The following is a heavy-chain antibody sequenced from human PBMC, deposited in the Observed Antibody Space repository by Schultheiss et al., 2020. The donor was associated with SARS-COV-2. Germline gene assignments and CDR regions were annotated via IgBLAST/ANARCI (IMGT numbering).Heavy chain of an antibody. CDR1: GFTFSDDY. CDR2: ITCSDGST. Sequence: GESLKISCAASGFTFSDDYINWVRQAPRKGLEWVSTITCSDGSTYYADSVKGRFTICRDNSKNTLYLQMNSLRAEDTAVYYCARGPNYYDSSGNYWYFDLWGRGTLVTVSS. V-gene: IGHV3-23*01. D-gene: IGHD3-22*01. CDR3: ARGPNYYDSSGNYWYFDL. J-gene: IGHJ2*01.